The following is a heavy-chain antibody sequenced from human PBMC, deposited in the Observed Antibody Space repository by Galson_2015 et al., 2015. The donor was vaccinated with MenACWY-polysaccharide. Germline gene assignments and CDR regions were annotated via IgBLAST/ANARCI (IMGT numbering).Heavy chain of an antibody. J-gene: IGHJ3*02. CDR2: IYPGDSDT. V-gene: IGHV5-51*03. CDR1: RYSFTTYW. Sequence: QSGAEVNTPGESLPISCRGSRYSFTTYWIACARPMPENGLEWMGIIYPGDSDTRYSPSFQGQDTISADKTISTAYLQWSRLQDSAAAYYYGASSHPRTAVSNAPFDIWGQGTMVTVSS. CDR3: ASSHPRTAVSNAPFDI. D-gene: IGHD2-21*02.